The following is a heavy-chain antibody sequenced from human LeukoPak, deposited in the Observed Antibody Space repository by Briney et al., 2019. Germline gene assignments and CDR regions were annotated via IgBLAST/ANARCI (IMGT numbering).Heavy chain of an antibody. D-gene: IGHD3-22*01. CDR1: GGSISSYY. CDR3: ASDNYDPGAFDI. Sequence: SETLSLTCTVSGGSISSYYWSWIRQPAGKGLEWIGRIYTSGSTNYNPSLKNRVTMSVDTSKNQFSLKLSSVTAADTAVYYCASDNYDPGAFDIWGQGTMVTVSS. CDR2: IYTSGST. V-gene: IGHV4-4*07. J-gene: IGHJ3*02.